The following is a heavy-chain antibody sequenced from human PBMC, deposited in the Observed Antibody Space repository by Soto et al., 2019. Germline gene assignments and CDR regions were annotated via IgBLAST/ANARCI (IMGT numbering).Heavy chain of an antibody. V-gene: IGHV3-30-3*01. Sequence: GGSLRLSCAASGFTFSSYAMHWVRQAPGKGLEWVAVISYDGSNKYYADSVKGRFTISRDNSKNTLYLQVNSLRAEDTAVYYCARSYDFWSGYGPFDPWGQGTLVTVSS. CDR2: ISYDGSNK. D-gene: IGHD3-3*01. CDR3: ARSYDFWSGYGPFDP. CDR1: GFTFSSYA. J-gene: IGHJ5*02.